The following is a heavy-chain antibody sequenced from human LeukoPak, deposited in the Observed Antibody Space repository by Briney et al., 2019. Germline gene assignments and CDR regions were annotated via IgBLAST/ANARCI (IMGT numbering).Heavy chain of an antibody. J-gene: IGHJ6*04. Sequence: GGSLRLSCAASGFTFSSYEMNWVRQAPGKGLGWVSYISSSGSTIYYADSVKGRFTISRDNAKNLLYLQMNSLRAEDTAVYYCAELGITMIGGVWGKGTTVTISS. CDR1: GFTFSSYE. D-gene: IGHD3-10*02. CDR3: AELGITMIGGV. V-gene: IGHV3-48*03. CDR2: ISSSGSTI.